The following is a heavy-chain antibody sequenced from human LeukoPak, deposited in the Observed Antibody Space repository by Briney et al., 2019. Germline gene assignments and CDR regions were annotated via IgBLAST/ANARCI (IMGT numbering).Heavy chain of an antibody. J-gene: IGHJ5*02. D-gene: IGHD3-10*01. V-gene: IGHV4-4*07. Sequence: PSETLSLTCTVSGGSISGYYWSWIRQPAGKGLEWIGRIYTSGSTNYNPSLKSRVTMSVDTSKNQFSLKLSSVTAADTAVYYCARDRGGGSGSYSINWFDPWGQGTLVTVSS. CDR3: ARDRGGGSGSYSINWFDP. CDR1: GGSISGYY. CDR2: IYTSGST.